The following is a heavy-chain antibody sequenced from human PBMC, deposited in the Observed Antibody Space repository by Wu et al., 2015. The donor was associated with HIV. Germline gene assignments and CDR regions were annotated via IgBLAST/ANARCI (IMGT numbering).Heavy chain of an antibody. D-gene: IGHD5-18*01. CDR1: AGNFSSYA. J-gene: IGHJ6*02. Sequence: QVHLVQSGAEVKKPGSSVKVSCKASAGNFSSYAITWVRQAPGQGLEWVGGIIPIFGTANYARKFQGRVTITTDESTSTAYMQLRSLRSEDTAIYYCAREGHKETVMEYNYFYGMDVWGQGTTVTVSS. V-gene: IGHV1-69*05. CDR3: AREGHKETVMEYNYFYGMDV. CDR2: IIPIFGTA.